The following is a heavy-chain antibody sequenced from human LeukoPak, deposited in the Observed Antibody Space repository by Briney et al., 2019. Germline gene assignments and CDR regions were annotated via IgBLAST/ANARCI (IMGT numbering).Heavy chain of an antibody. CDR1: GGSISSYY. CDR3: ARGVYIAAAQYGY. J-gene: IGHJ4*02. CDR2: IYYSGTT. Sequence: ASETLSLTCTVSGGSISSYYWSWIRQPPGKGLERIGYIYYSGTTTYNPSLKSRFTISVDTSKNQLSLQLSSVTAADTAVYYCARGVYIAAAQYGYWGQGTLVTVSS. D-gene: IGHD6-13*01. V-gene: IGHV4-59*01.